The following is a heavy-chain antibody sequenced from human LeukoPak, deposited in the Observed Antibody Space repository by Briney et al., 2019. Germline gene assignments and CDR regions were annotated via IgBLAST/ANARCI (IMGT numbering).Heavy chain of an antibody. CDR3: AKDKHWEPNARPEGFDY. CDR2: IRYDGSNK. J-gene: IGHJ4*02. Sequence: GGSLRLSCAESGFTFSSYGMHWVRHAPGKGLEWVAFIRYDGSNKYYADSVKGRFTISRDNSKNTLYLQMNSLRAEDTAVYYCAKDKHWEPNARPEGFDYWGQGTLVTVSS. D-gene: IGHD1-26*01. CDR1: GFTFSSYG. V-gene: IGHV3-30*02.